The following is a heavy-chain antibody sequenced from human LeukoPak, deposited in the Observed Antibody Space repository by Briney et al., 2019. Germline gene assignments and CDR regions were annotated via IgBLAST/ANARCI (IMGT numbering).Heavy chain of an antibody. CDR3: ARGGDYYYSSGYPFDY. V-gene: IGHV4-4*07. Sequence: PSETLSLTCTVSGGSISSYYWSWIRQPAGKGLEWIGRIYTSGSTNYNPSLKSRVTMSVDTSKNQFSLKLSSVTAADTAVYYCARGGDYYYSSGYPFDYWGQGTLVTVSS. CDR2: IYTSGST. CDR1: GGSISSYY. D-gene: IGHD3-22*01. J-gene: IGHJ4*02.